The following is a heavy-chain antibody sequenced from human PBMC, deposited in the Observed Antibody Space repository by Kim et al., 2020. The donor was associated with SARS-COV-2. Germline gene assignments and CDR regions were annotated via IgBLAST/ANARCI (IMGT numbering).Heavy chain of an antibody. V-gene: IGHV3-66*01. Sequence: GGSLRLSCAASGFTVSSNYMSWVRQAPGKGLEWVSVIYSGGSTYYADSVKGRFTISRDNSKNTLYLQMNSLRAEDTAVYYCARDRMIVVPNRPWYYYGMDVWGQGTTVTVSS. CDR1: GFTVSSNY. CDR3: ARDRMIVVPNRPWYYYGMDV. CDR2: IYSGGST. J-gene: IGHJ6*02. D-gene: IGHD3-22*01.